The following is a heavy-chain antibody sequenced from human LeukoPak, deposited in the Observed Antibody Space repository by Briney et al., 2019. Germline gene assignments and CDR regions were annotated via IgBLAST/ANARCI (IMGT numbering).Heavy chain of an antibody. CDR3: ARESHSTYDY. V-gene: IGHV3-7*01. D-gene: IGHD6-13*01. Sequence: GGSLRLACAASGFRFSSYWMCWVRQAPGQGLEWVASIKQDGNEKYYVDSVKGRFTISKDNAKNSLYLQLNSLRAEDTALYYCARESHSTYDYWGQGILVTVSS. CDR2: IKQDGNEK. CDR1: GFRFSSYW. J-gene: IGHJ4*02.